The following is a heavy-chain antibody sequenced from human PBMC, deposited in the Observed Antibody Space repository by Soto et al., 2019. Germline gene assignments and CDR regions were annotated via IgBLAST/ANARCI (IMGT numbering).Heavy chain of an antibody. CDR2: IVSNDEK. V-gene: IGHV2-26*01. Sequence: QVTLKESGPVLVKPTETLTLTCTVSGFSLSNARMGVSWIRQPPGKALEWLAHIVSNDEKSYSTSLKSRLTISKDTSKSQVVLTMTNMDPVDTATYYCVRAAYYCDTTAGDVFDIWGQGTMVTVSS. CDR1: GFSLSNARMG. D-gene: IGHD3-22*01. J-gene: IGHJ3*02. CDR3: VRAAYYCDTTAGDVFDI.